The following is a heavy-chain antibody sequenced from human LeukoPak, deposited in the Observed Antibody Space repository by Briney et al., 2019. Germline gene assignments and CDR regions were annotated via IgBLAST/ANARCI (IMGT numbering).Heavy chain of an antibody. V-gene: IGHV3-23*01. J-gene: IGHJ4*02. CDR2: ISGSGDTT. Sequence: GGSLRLSCAASGSTFSSYAMSWFRLAPGKGLEWVSTISGSGDTTYYADSVRGRFTVSRDNSKNTLYLQMNSLRAENTAVYYCARTPQKYSSSTTCYPDYWGQGTLVTVSS. CDR1: GSTFSSYA. CDR3: ARTPQKYSSSTTCYPDY. D-gene: IGHD2-2*01.